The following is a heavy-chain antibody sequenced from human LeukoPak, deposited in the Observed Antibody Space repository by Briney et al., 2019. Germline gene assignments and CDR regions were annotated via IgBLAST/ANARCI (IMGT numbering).Heavy chain of an antibody. J-gene: IGHJ6*03. V-gene: IGHV1-18*01. CDR2: ISAYNGYT. CDR1: GYTFTSYG. CDR3: ARVVPMVKGVNYYYYYMDV. Sequence: ASVKVSCKASGYTFTSYGISWVRQAPGQGLEWMGWISAYNGYTNYAQKLQGRVTMTTDTSTSTAYMELRSLRSDDTAVYYCARVVPMVKGVNYYYYYMDVWGKGTTVTVSS. D-gene: IGHD5-18*01.